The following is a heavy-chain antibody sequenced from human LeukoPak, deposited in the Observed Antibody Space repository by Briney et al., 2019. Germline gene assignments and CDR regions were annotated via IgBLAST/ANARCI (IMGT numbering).Heavy chain of an antibody. J-gene: IGHJ4*02. CDR3: AREGGYDILTGYQDY. CDR2: INPNNGDT. V-gene: IGHV1-2*02. CDR1: GYIFSTYF. Sequence: ASVKVSFTASGYIFSTYFIHWVRQAPGQGLEWMGWINPNNGDTNYVQKFQGRVTMTRDTSISTAYMELTRLRSDDTAVYYCAREGGYDILTGYQDYWGQGTLVTVSS. D-gene: IGHD3-9*01.